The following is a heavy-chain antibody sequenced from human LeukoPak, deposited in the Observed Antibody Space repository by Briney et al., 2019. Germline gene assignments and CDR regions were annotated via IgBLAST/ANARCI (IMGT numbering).Heavy chain of an antibody. V-gene: IGHV1-18*01. D-gene: IGHD3-22*01. CDR3: ARDPLDSSGYYYGGFDY. CDR1: GYTFTSYG. J-gene: IGHJ4*02. Sequence: GASVKVSCKASGYTFTSYGISWVRQAPGQGLEWMGWISAYNGNTNYAQKLQGRVTMTTDTSTSTAYMELRSLRSDDTAVYYCARDPLDSSGYYYGGFDYWGQGTLVTVSS. CDR2: ISAYNGNT.